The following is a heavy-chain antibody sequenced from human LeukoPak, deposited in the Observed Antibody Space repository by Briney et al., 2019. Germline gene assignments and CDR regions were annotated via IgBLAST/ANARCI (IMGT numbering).Heavy chain of an antibody. CDR2: IKQDGSIQ. Sequence: GGSLRLSCTASGFTFSSFWMAWVRQAPGKGLEWVGNIKQDGSIQYYGDSVKGRFTISRDNAKNSLYLQMNNLRAEDTALYYCATSYDSSGCDWGQRTLVTVSS. CDR3: ATSYDSSGCD. V-gene: IGHV3-7*01. J-gene: IGHJ4*02. D-gene: IGHD3-22*01. CDR1: GFTFSSFW.